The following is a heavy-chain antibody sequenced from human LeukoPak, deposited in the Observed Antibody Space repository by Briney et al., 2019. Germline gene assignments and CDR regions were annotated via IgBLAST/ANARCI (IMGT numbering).Heavy chain of an antibody. J-gene: IGHJ6*03. CDR2: IYYSGST. CDR1: GGSISSSSYY. Sequence: SETLSLTCTVSGGSISSSSYYWGWIRQPPGKGLECIGSIYYSGSTYYNPSLKSRVTISVDRSKNQFSLKLSSVTAADTAVYYCARGYCSGGSCYSSYYYSYMDVWGKGTTVTVSS. CDR3: ARGYCSGGSCYSSYYYSYMDV. D-gene: IGHD2-15*01. V-gene: IGHV4-39*07.